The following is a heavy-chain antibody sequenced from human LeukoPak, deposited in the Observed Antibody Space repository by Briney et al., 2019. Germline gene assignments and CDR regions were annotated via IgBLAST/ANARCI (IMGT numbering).Heavy chain of an antibody. V-gene: IGHV3-74*01. CDR3: ARDGRYTYGYFDY. D-gene: IGHD5-18*01. CDR2: INTDGSST. Sequence: PVGSLRLSCAASGFTFSDNRMHWVRQAPGKGLVWVSRINTDGSSTAYADSVKGRFISSRDNDKNTLYLQMNSLRAEDTAVYYCARDGRYTYGYFDYWGQGTLVTVSS. CDR1: GFTFSDNR. J-gene: IGHJ4*02.